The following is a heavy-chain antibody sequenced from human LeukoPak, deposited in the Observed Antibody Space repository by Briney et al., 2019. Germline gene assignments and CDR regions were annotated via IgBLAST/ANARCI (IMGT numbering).Heavy chain of an antibody. CDR1: GYTFTSYG. J-gene: IGHJ5*02. Sequence: GASVKVSCKASGYTFTSYGISWVRQAPGQGLEWMGWISAYNGNTNYAQKLQGRVTMTTDTSTSTAYMELRSLRSDDTAVYYCARDRGIAEAYWFDPWGQGTPVTVSS. CDR2: ISAYNGNT. V-gene: IGHV1-18*01. CDR3: ARDRGIAEAYWFDP. D-gene: IGHD6-19*01.